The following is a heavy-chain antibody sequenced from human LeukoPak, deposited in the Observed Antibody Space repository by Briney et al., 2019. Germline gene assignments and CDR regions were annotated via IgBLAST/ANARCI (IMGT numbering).Heavy chain of an antibody. D-gene: IGHD2-15*01. V-gene: IGHV3-30*18. CDR3: AKDSRRYCSGGSCRDNWFDP. J-gene: IGHJ5*02. CDR1: GFTFSSYG. Sequence: GRSLRLSCAASGFTFSSYGMHWVRQAPGKGLEWVAVISYDGSNKYYADSVKGRFTISRDNSKNTLYLQMNSLRAEDTAVYYCAKDSRRYCSGGSCRDNWFDPWGQGTLVTVSS. CDR2: ISYDGSNK.